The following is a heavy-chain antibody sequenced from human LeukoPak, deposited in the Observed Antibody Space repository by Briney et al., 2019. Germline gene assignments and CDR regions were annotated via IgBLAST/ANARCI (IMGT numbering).Heavy chain of an antibody. D-gene: IGHD3-10*01. J-gene: IGHJ4*02. CDR3: ARDPRVLLWFGELNYFDY. Sequence: GGSLRLSCAASGFTFSSYWMRWVRQAPGKGLEWVANIRQDGSEKYYVDSVKGRFTISRDNAKNSLYLQMNSLRAEDTAVYYCARDPRVLLWFGELNYFDYWGQGTLVTVSS. CDR1: GFTFSSYW. CDR2: IRQDGSEK. V-gene: IGHV3-7*01.